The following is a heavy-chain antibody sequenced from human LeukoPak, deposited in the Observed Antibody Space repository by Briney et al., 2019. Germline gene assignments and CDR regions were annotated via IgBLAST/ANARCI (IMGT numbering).Heavy chain of an antibody. Sequence: GASVKVSCKVSGYTLTELSMHWVRQAPGEGLEWMGGFDPEDGETIYAQKFQGRVTITADESTSTAYMELSSLRSEDTAVYYCAKKGYAGSGTYSYYFDYWGQGTLVTVSS. CDR1: GYTLTELS. V-gene: IGHV1-24*01. CDR3: AKKGYAGSGTYSYYFDY. D-gene: IGHD3-10*01. J-gene: IGHJ4*02. CDR2: FDPEDGET.